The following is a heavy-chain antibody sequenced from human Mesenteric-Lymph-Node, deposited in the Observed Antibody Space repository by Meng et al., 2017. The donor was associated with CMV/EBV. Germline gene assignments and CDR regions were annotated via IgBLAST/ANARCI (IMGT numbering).Heavy chain of an antibody. CDR1: GGTFINYG. J-gene: IGHJ6*02. CDR2: IITMFGTT. D-gene: IGHD1-26*01. Sequence: SVKVSCKASGGTFINYGISWVRQAPGQGLEWMGGIITMFGTTNYAQKFQGRVTITTDESTDTAYMDLSSLRSEDTAVYYCARWGLRRGSYSAVGGSHYYYGMDVWGQGTTVTVSS. CDR3: ARWGLRRGSYSAVGGSHYYYGMDV. V-gene: IGHV1-69*05.